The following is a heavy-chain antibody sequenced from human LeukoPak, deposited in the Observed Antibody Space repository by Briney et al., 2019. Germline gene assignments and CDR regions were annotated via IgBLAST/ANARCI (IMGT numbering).Heavy chain of an antibody. Sequence: GGSLRLSCAASGFTFSSYAMSWVRQAPGKGLEWVSPISDNGASSYYIDSVKGRFTISRDNSRNTLYLQMNSLRAEDTAVYYCAKNIGGFDYWGQGTLVTVSS. CDR3: AKNIGGFDY. D-gene: IGHD2-15*01. CDR2: ISDNGASS. CDR1: GFTFSSYA. J-gene: IGHJ4*02. V-gene: IGHV3-23*01.